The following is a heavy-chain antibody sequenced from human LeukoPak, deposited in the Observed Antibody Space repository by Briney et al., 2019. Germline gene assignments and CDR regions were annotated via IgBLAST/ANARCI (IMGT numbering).Heavy chain of an antibody. CDR2: VNPNSGGT. CDR3: ARGVDLDGTCDY. CDR1: GYTFTGYY. J-gene: IGHJ4*02. Sequence: VSVKVSCKASGYTFTGYYMHWVRQAPGQGLEWMGWVNPNSGGTNYAQKFQGRVTMTRDTSISTAYMELSRLRSDDTAVYYCARGVDLDGTCDYWGQGTLVTVSS. V-gene: IGHV1-2*02.